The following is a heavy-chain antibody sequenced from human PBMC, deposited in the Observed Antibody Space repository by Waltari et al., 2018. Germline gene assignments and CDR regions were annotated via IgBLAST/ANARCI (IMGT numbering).Heavy chain of an antibody. J-gene: IGHJ4*02. CDR2: IKQDGSEK. CDR3: ARDRVEGVGGDYVGASGY. V-gene: IGHV3-7*01. CDR1: GFTFSSYW. Sequence: EVQLVESGGGLVQPGGSLRLSCAASGFTFSSYWMSWVRQAPGKGLEWVANIKQDGSEKYYVDSVKGRFTISRDNARNSLYLQMNSLRAEDTAVYYCARDRVEGVGGDYVGASGYWGQGTLVTVSS. D-gene: IGHD4-17*01.